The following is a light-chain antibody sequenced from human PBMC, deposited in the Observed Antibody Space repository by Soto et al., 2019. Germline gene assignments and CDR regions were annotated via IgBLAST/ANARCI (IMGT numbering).Light chain of an antibody. CDR3: QQYYSTPRT. CDR1: QSVLYSANNKNC. V-gene: IGKV4-1*01. J-gene: IGKJ1*01. CDR2: WAS. Sequence: DIVMTQSPDSLAVSLGERATINCKSSQSVLYSANNKNCLAWYQQKPGQPPNLLLYWASTRESGVPDRFSGSGSGKDFTITISSLQAEDVAVYYCQQYYSTPRTFGQGTKVEIK.